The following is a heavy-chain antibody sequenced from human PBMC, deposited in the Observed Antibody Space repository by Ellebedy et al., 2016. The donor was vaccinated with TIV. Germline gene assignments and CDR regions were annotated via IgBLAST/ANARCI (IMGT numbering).Heavy chain of an antibody. CDR1: GGSISSSNW. J-gene: IGHJ4*02. D-gene: IGHD3-22*01. CDR2: IYHSGST. Sequence: SETLSLXXAVSGGSISSSNWWSWVRQPPGKGLEWIGEIYHSGSTNYNPSLKSRVTISVDKSKNQFSLKLSSVTAADTAVYYCASGLLALLPDYWGQGTLVTVSS. V-gene: IGHV4-4*02. CDR3: ASGLLALLPDY.